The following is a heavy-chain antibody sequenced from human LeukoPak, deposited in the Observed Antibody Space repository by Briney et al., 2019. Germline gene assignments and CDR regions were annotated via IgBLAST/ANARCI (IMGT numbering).Heavy chain of an antibody. CDR1: GFTVSSNY. J-gene: IGHJ4*02. D-gene: IGHD6-19*01. V-gene: IGHV3-66*01. Sequence: GGSLRLSCAASGFTVSSNYMSWVRQAPGKGLEWVSVIYSGGSTYYADSVKGRFTISGDNSKNTLYLQMNSLRAEDTAVYYCARDYSSGDLFDYWGQGTLVTVSS. CDR2: IYSGGST. CDR3: ARDYSSGDLFDY.